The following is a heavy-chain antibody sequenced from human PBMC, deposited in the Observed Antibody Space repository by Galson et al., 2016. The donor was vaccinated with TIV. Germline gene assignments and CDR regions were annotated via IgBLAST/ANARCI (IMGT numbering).Heavy chain of an antibody. CDR2: TFDNYATT. D-gene: IGHD2-15*01. Sequence: GGTFDNYATTNYAQKFQDRVTITTDEFTSTVYLELSSLRSGDTAVYFCARDIPCGGSCYFFDDWGQGTLVTVSA. V-gene: IGHV1-69*05. CDR3: ARDIPCGGSCYFFDD. J-gene: IGHJ4*02.